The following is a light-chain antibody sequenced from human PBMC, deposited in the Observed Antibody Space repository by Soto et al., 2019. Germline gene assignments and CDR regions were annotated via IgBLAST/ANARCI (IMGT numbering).Light chain of an antibody. V-gene: IGKV3-20*01. CDR1: QTVRNNY. CDR2: DAS. CDR3: QQYGISSIT. Sequence: EIVLTQSPGTLSLSPGERATLSCRASQTVRNNYLAWYQQKPGQAPRLLIYDASSRATGIPDRFSGGGSGTDFTLTISRLEPEDFAVYYCQQYGISSITFGQGTRLEIK. J-gene: IGKJ5*01.